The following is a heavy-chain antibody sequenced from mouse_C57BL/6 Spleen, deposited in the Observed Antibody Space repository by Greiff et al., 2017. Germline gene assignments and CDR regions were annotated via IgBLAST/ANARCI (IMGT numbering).Heavy chain of an antibody. CDR3: ARLGDSVYFDY. CDR1: GFTFSDYG. Sequence: EVQRVEPGGGLVKPGGSLKLSCAASGFTFSDYGMHWVRQAPEKGLEWVAYISSGSSTISYAVTVKGRFTISRDNAKNTLCRQMTSLRSEDTAVYYCARLGDSVYFDYWGQGSTLTVSS. V-gene: IGHV5-17*01. J-gene: IGHJ2*01. D-gene: IGHD2-13*01. CDR2: ISSGSSTI.